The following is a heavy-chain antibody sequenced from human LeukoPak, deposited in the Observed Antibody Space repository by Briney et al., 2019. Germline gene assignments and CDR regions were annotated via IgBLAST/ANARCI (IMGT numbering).Heavy chain of an antibody. CDR3: ARHRWYSYDPFDY. Sequence: SETLSLTCTVSGGSISSYFWSWIRQPPGKGLEWIGYIYYSGSTNYNPSLKSRVTISVDTSKNQFSLKLSSVTAADTAVYYCARHRWYSYDPFDYWGQGTLVTVSS. V-gene: IGHV4-59*08. D-gene: IGHD3-22*01. CDR1: GGSISSYF. J-gene: IGHJ4*02. CDR2: IYYSGST.